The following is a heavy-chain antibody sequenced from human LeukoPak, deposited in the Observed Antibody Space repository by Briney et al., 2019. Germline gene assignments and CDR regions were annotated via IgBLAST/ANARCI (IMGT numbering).Heavy chain of an antibody. J-gene: IGHJ5*02. D-gene: IGHD1-26*01. Sequence: SSETLSLTCTVSGGSISSHYWSWIRQPPGKGLEWIGYIYYSGSTNYNPSLKSRVTISVDTSKNQFSLKLSSVTAADTAVYYCAREGLGGSYFNWFDPWGQGTLVTVSS. CDR2: IYYSGST. CDR1: GGSISSHY. CDR3: AREGLGGSYFNWFDP. V-gene: IGHV4-59*11.